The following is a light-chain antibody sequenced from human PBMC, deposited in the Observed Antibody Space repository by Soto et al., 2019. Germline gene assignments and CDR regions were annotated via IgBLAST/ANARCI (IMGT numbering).Light chain of an antibody. CDR2: GAS. J-gene: IGKJ5*01. CDR1: QSVSNNY. CDR3: QQYDSSPIT. V-gene: IGKV3-20*01. Sequence: EIVLTQPPGTLSLSPGERATLSCRASQSVSNNYLAWYQQKPGQAPRLLIYGASNRATGIPDRFSGSGSGTDFTLTISRLEPEDFAVYYCQQYDSSPITFGQGTRLEIK.